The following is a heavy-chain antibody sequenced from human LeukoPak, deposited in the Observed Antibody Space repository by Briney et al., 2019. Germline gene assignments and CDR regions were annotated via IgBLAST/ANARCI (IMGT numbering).Heavy chain of an antibody. CDR2: IYTSGGT. J-gene: IGHJ4*02. D-gene: IGHD6-6*01. Sequence: SETLSLTCTVSGGSISSYYWSWIRQPAGKGLEWIGRIYTSGGTTYNPSIKSRVTMSVDTSKNQFSLKLSSVTAADTAVYYCARGGYSSSSFDYWGQGTLVTVSS. V-gene: IGHV4-4*07. CDR1: GGSISSYY. CDR3: ARGGYSSSSFDY.